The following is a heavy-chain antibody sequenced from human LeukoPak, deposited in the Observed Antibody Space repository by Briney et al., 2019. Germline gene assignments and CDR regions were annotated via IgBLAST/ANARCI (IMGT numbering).Heavy chain of an antibody. CDR3: ARKHRTSDNWFDP. J-gene: IGHJ5*02. V-gene: IGHV1-8*03. CDR1: GYTFTSYD. Sequence: ASVKFSCKASGYTFTSYDINWVRQATGQGLEWMGWMNPNSGNTGYAQKFQGRVTITRNTSISTAYMELSSLRSEDTAVYYCARKHRTSDNWFDPWGQGTLVTVSS. D-gene: IGHD2-2*01. CDR2: MNPNSGNT.